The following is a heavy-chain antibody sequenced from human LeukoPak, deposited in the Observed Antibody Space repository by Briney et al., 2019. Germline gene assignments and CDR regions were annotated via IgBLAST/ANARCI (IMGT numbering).Heavy chain of an antibody. CDR2: IYYSGST. Sequence: SESLSLTCTVAGGSISSYYWSWIRQPPGKGLEWTGYIYYSGSTNYNPSLKSRVTISVDTSKNQSSLKLSSVTGADTAVHYCAITMIVVVITGLFDYWGQGTLVTVSS. D-gene: IGHD3-22*01. V-gene: IGHV4-59*01. CDR3: AITMIVVVITGLFDY. CDR1: GGSISSYY. J-gene: IGHJ4*02.